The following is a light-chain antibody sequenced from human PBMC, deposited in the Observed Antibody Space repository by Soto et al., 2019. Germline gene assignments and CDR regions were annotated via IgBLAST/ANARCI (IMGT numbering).Light chain of an antibody. CDR1: QSVRSSY. J-gene: IGKJ4*01. Sequence: EIVLTQSPATLSLSPGDRATLSCGASQSVRSSYVAWYQQKAGLAPRLLIYDGSSRASGIPDRFSGGGSGTDFTLTIGRLEPEDFTLYYCQQYDNSAPLSFGGGTKV. V-gene: IGKV3D-20*01. CDR2: DGS. CDR3: QQYDNSAPLS.